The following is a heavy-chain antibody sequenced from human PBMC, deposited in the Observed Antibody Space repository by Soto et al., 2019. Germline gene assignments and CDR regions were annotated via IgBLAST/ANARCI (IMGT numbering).Heavy chain of an antibody. Sequence: GGSLRLSCAASGFTFSSYSMNWVRQAPGKGLEWVSSISSSSSYIYYADSVKGRFTISRDNAKNSLYLQMNSLRAEDTAVYYCARGSRDCSGGSCYPSYYYYYMDVWGKGTTVTVSS. V-gene: IGHV3-21*01. CDR2: ISSSSSYI. CDR1: GFTFSSYS. D-gene: IGHD2-15*01. CDR3: ARGSRDCSGGSCYPSYYYYYMDV. J-gene: IGHJ6*03.